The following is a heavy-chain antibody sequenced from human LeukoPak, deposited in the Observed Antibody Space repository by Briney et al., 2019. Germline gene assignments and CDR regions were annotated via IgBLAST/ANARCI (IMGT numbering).Heavy chain of an antibody. V-gene: IGHV4-34*01. J-gene: IGHJ3*02. CDR2: NNHSGST. Sequence: SETLSLTCAVYGGSFSGYYWSWVPQPPRKGLEWGGENNHSGSTNYNTSLKSRVTISVDTSKNQFSLKLSSVTAADTAVYYCARVFPGGQGGSSWYDAFDIWGQGTMVTVSS. CDR1: GGSFSGYY. CDR3: ARVFPGGQGGSSWYDAFDI. D-gene: IGHD6-13*01.